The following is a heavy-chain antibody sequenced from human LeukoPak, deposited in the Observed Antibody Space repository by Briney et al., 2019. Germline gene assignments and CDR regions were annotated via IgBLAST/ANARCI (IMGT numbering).Heavy chain of an antibody. CDR1: GFTFSYYW. CDR2: IKQDGSEK. Sequence: GGSLRLSCAPSGFTFSYYWMGWVRQAPGKGLEWVANIKQDGSEKYYVDSVKGRFTISRDNAKNSLYLQMNSMRAEDTAVYYCARDEHQYYHASSGRFDYWGQGILVTVSS. CDR3: ARDEHQYYHASSGRFDY. V-gene: IGHV3-7*04. J-gene: IGHJ4*02. D-gene: IGHD3-22*01.